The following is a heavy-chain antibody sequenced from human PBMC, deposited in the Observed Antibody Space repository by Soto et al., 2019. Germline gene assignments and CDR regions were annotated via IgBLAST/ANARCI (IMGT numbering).Heavy chain of an antibody. CDR1: GFTFSDYS. V-gene: IGHV3-11*01. CDR3: ARRSAVTTSHGFDI. D-gene: IGHD4-17*01. Sequence: QEQLVESGGGLVKPGGSLRLSCAASGFTFSDYSMSWIRQAPGKGLEWISYIRSTDSSIFYADSVKGRFTISRDNARSSLYLQMDSLRAEDTAVYYCARRSAVTTSHGFDIWGQGTMVTASS. J-gene: IGHJ3*02. CDR2: IRSTDSSI.